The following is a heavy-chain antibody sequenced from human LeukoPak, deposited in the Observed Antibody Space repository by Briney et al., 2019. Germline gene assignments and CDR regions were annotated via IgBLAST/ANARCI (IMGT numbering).Heavy chain of an antibody. CDR1: GGSISSSSYY. CDR3: ATQRLLWFGEFLDYFDY. Sequence: TSETLSLTCTVSGGSISSSSYYWGWIRQPPGKGLEWIGSIYYSGSTYYNPSLKSRVTISVDTSKNQFSLKLSSVTAADTAVYYCATQRLLWFGEFLDYFDYWGQGTLVTVSS. D-gene: IGHD3-10*01. V-gene: IGHV4-39*01. J-gene: IGHJ4*02. CDR2: IYYSGST.